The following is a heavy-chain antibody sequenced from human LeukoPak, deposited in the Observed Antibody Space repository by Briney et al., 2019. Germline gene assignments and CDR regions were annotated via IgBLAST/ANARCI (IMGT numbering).Heavy chain of an antibody. CDR1: GGSFSGYC. Sequence: SETLSLTCAVYGGSFSGYCWSWIRQPPGKGLEWIGEINHSGSTNYNPSLKSRVTISVDTSKNQFSLKLSSVTAADTAVYYCARRYCSSTSCPIDYWGQGTLVSVSS. CDR3: ARRYCSSTSCPIDY. D-gene: IGHD2-2*01. V-gene: IGHV4-34*01. J-gene: IGHJ4*02. CDR2: INHSGST.